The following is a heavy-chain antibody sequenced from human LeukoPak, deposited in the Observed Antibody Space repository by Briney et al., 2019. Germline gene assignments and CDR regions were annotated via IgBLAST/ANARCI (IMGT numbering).Heavy chain of an antibody. D-gene: IGHD4-17*01. CDR1: GVSISSGGYS. CDR3: ARGYGDYGEGYYFDY. J-gene: IGHJ4*02. CDR2: IYHSGST. Sequence: SETLSLTCAVSGVSISSGGYSWSWIRQPPGKGLEWIGYIYHSGSTYYNPSLKSRVTISVDRSKNQFSLKLSSVTAADTAVYYCARGYGDYGEGYYFDYWGQGTLVTVSS. V-gene: IGHV4-30-2*01.